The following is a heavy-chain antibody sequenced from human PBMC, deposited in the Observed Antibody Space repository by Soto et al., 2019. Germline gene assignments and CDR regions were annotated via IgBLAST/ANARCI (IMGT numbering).Heavy chain of an antibody. J-gene: IGHJ6*02. Sequence: SETLSLTCTVSGGSISSYYWSWIRQPAGKGLEWIGRIYTSGSTNYNPSLKSRVTMSVDTSKNQFSLKLSSVTAADTAVYYCARDKGGTMVRGVIKVYYYGMDVWGQGTTVTVSS. CDR2: IYTSGST. D-gene: IGHD3-10*01. CDR1: GGSISSYY. V-gene: IGHV4-4*07. CDR3: ARDKGGTMVRGVIKVYYYGMDV.